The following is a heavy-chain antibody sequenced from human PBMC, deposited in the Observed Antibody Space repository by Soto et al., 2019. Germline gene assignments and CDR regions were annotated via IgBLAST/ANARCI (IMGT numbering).Heavy chain of an antibody. Sequence: PSETLSLTCTVSGGSISSGDYYWSWIRQPPGKGLEWIGYIYYSGSTYYNPSLKSRVTISVDTSKNQFSLKLSSVTAADTAVYYCGRVPRGLIFGYWGQGAKVTF. J-gene: IGHJ4*02. V-gene: IGHV4-30-4*01. CDR3: GRVPRGLIFGY. CDR1: GGSISSGDYY. CDR2: IYYSGST. D-gene: IGHD1-26*01.